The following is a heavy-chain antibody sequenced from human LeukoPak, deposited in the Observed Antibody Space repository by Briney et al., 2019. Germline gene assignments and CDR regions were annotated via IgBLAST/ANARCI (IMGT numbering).Heavy chain of an antibody. V-gene: IGHV3-30*03. CDR3: ARDSVADTGDY. CDR2: ISYDGSNK. D-gene: IGHD6-19*01. CDR1: GFTFSSYG. J-gene: IGHJ4*02. Sequence: GGSLRLSCAASGFTFSSYGMHWVRQAPGKGLEWVAVISYDGSNKYYADSVKGRFTISRDNSKNTLYLQMNGLRAEDTAVYYCARDSVADTGDYWGQGTLVTVSS.